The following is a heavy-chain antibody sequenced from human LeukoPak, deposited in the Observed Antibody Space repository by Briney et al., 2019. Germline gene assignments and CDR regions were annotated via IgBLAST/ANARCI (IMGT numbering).Heavy chain of an antibody. D-gene: IGHD6-6*01. V-gene: IGHV3-7*01. CDR3: SNGIYSTSY. J-gene: IGHJ4*02. Sequence: GGSLRLSCAASGFTFTSFWMAWVRQAPGQGLEWVANIAQDGSEAAYADSVRGRFTISRDNAENSLFLQMNSLRAEDTAVYFCSNGIYSTSYWGQGTPVIVSS. CDR1: GFTFTSFW. CDR2: IAQDGSEA.